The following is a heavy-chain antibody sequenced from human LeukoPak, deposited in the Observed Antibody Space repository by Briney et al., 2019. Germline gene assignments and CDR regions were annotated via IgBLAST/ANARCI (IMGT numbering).Heavy chain of an antibody. CDR2: IYSGGST. Sequence: GGSLRLSCAASGFTFSNYWMHWVRQAPGKGPEWVSVIYSGGSTYYADSVKGRFTISRDNSKNTLYLQMNSLRAEDTAVYYCARDKVAAAGYDYWGQGTLVTVSS. CDR1: GFTFSNYW. D-gene: IGHD6-13*01. J-gene: IGHJ4*02. V-gene: IGHV3-66*01. CDR3: ARDKVAAAGYDY.